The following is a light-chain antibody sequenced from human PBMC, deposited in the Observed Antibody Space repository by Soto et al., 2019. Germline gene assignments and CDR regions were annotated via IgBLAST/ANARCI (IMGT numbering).Light chain of an antibody. V-gene: IGLV2-14*01. Sequence: QSVLTQPASVSGSPGQSITISCTGTSSDVGGYDYVSWYQQHPGKAPKVMIYDVSNRPSGVSNRFSGSKSGNTASLTISGLQAEDEADYYCTSYTSSIALEVFGGGTKVTVL. CDR2: DVS. CDR1: SSDVGGYDY. J-gene: IGLJ2*01. CDR3: TSYTSSIALEV.